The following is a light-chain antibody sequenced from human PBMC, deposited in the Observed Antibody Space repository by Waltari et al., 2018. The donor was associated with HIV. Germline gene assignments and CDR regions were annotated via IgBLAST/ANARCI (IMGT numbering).Light chain of an antibody. J-gene: IGKJ1*01. Sequence: DIVMTQSPATMSVSLGERATLSCRASQSVSRNLACYEQKHGQAPRLLIYGASTRATGIPARFSGSVSGTDFTLTISSLQSEDFAVYYCQQYNNWPRTFGQGTKVEIE. CDR1: QSVSRN. CDR2: GAS. CDR3: QQYNNWPRT. V-gene: IGKV3-15*01.